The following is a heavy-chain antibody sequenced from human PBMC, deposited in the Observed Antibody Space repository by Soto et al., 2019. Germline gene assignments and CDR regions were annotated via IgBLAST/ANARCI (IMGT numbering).Heavy chain of an antibody. J-gene: IGHJ5*02. CDR3: ARDLGTRDPKIKKAVAGTTRWGGFDP. Sequence: SETLSLTCTVSGGSISSGGYYWSWIRQHPGKGLEWIGYIYYSGSTYYNPSLKSRVTISVDTSKNQFSLKLSSVTAADTAVYYCARDLGTRDPKIKKAVAGTTRWGGFDPWGQGTLVTVSS. D-gene: IGHD6-19*01. V-gene: IGHV4-31*03. CDR2: IYYSGST. CDR1: GGSISSGGYY.